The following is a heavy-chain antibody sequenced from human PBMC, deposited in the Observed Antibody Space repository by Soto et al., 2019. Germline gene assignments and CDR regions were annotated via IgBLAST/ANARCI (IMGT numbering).Heavy chain of an antibody. V-gene: IGHV3-7*05. CDR3: ARDRGSPPSFYYYGMDV. CDR2: IKQDGSEK. J-gene: IGHJ6*02. Sequence: GGSLRLSCAASGFTFSSYWMSWVRQAPGKGLEWVANIKQDGSEKYYVDSVKGRFTISRDNAKNSLYLQMNSLRAEDTAVYYCARDRGSPPSFYYYGMDVWGQGTTVTVSS. D-gene: IGHD2-15*01. CDR1: GFTFSSYW.